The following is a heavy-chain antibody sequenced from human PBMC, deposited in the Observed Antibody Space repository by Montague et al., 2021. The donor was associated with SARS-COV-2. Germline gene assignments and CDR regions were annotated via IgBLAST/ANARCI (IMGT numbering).Heavy chain of an antibody. Sequence: SETLSLTCVVSGGSISNYYWSWIRQPPGKGLEWIGYIYYSGSTNYNPSLKSRVTISVDTSKSQFSLKLSSVTAADTAVYYCARVQRGYYYGLGVSAHFDYWGQGTLVTVSS. J-gene: IGHJ4*02. CDR2: IYYSGST. CDR1: GGSISNYY. CDR3: ARVQRGYYYGLGVSAHFDY. V-gene: IGHV4-59*01. D-gene: IGHD3-10*01.